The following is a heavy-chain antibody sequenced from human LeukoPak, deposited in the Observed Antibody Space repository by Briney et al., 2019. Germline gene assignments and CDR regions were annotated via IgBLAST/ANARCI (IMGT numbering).Heavy chain of an antibody. D-gene: IGHD6-6*01. CDR3: ARFSRSSYGGYYFDY. V-gene: IGHV3-7*01. Sequence: GGSLRLSXAASGFTFNNYWMSWVRQAPGKGLEGVANIKQDGSEKYYVDSVKGRFTVSRDNAKNSLYLQLNSLRAEDTAVFYCARFSRSSYGGYYFDYWGQGTLVTVSS. CDR2: IKQDGSEK. J-gene: IGHJ4*02. CDR1: GFTFNNYW.